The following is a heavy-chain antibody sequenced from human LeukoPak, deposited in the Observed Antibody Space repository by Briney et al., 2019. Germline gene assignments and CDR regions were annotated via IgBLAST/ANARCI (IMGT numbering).Heavy chain of an antibody. CDR2: INHSGST. CDR3: AREIAVAGTPGDY. D-gene: IGHD6-19*01. V-gene: IGHV4-34*01. Sequence: SETLSLICAVYGGSFSGYYWSWIRQPPGKGLEWIGEINHSGSTNYNPSLKSRVTISVDTSKNQFSLKLSSVTAADTAVYYCAREIAVAGTPGDYWGQGTLVTVSS. CDR1: GGSFSGYY. J-gene: IGHJ4*02.